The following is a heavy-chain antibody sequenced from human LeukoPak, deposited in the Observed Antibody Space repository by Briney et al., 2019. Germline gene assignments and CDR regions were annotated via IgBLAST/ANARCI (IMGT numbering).Heavy chain of an antibody. D-gene: IGHD1-26*01. J-gene: IGHJ2*01. V-gene: IGHV3-21*06. CDR1: GFTFSSYS. Sequence: GGSLRLSCAASGFTFSSYSMNWVRQAPGKGLEWVSYISYGSNYMYYTDSVKGRFTVSRDNAKNSLYLQMNSLRAEDTAVYYCARQGVVGAFDLWGRGTLVTVSS. CDR3: ARQGVVGAFDL. CDR2: ISYGSNYM.